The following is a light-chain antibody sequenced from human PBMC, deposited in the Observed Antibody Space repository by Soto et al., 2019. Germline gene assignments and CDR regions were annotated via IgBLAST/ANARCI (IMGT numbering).Light chain of an antibody. CDR2: GAS. Sequence: DRVRKESRATLSVSPGERGPGSGRASQRVSSNLAWYQPKPGQADRLLIYGASTRATGIPARFRGSGSGTDFTLTISSLEPEDFAVYYCQPRSTSLITFGQGTRLDIK. CDR1: QRVSSN. J-gene: IGKJ5*01. V-gene: IGKV3-15*01. CDR3: QPRSTSLIT.